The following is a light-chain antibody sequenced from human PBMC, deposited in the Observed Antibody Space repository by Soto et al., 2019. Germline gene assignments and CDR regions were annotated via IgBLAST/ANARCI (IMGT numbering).Light chain of an antibody. CDR1: QSVSSN. Sequence: EIVMTQSPATLSVSPGERATLSCRASQSVSSNLAWYQQKPGQAPRLLMYGTSTRATGIPARFSGSGSGTDFTLTISSLEPEDFAVYYCQQRSNWPRTFGQGTKVDIK. CDR2: GTS. J-gene: IGKJ1*01. CDR3: QQRSNWPRT. V-gene: IGKV3-15*01.